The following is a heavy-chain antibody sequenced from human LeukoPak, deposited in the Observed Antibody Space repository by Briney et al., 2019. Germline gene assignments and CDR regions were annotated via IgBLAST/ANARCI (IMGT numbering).Heavy chain of an antibody. Sequence: PSETLSLTCTVSGGSISNYYWSWIRQPPGKGLEWIGYIYYSGSTNYNPSLKSRVTISIDSSKNQFSLKLSSVTAADTAVYYCARVDIVVVPAARDAFDIWGQGTMVTVSS. D-gene: IGHD2-2*01. J-gene: IGHJ3*02. V-gene: IGHV4-59*08. CDR3: ARVDIVVVPAARDAFDI. CDR1: GGSISNYY. CDR2: IYYSGST.